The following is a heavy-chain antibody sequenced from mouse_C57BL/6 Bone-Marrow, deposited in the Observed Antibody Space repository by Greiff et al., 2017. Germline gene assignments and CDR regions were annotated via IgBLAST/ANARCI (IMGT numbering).Heavy chain of an antibody. CDR3: ARHPRLDWVYCYFDV. J-gene: IGHJ1*03. CDR1: GFTFSSYG. D-gene: IGHD4-1*01. V-gene: IGHV5-6*01. CDR2: ISSGGSYT. Sequence: EVQLQESGGDLVKPGGSLKLSCAASGFTFSSYGMSWVRQTPDKRLEWVATISSGGSYTYYPDSVKGRFTISRDNAKNTLYLQMSSLKSEDTAMYYCARHPRLDWVYCYFDVWGTGTTVTVSS.